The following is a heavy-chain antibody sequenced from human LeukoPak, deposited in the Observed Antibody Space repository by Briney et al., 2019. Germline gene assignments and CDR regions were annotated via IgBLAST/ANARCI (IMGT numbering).Heavy chain of an antibody. CDR2: ISSSSSTI. Sequence: GGSLRLSCAASGFTFSSYSMNWVRQAPGKGLEWVSYISSSSSTIYYADSVKGRFTISRDNAKNSLYLQMNSLRAEDTAVYYCARDRVTVPSTYYYYYYYMDVWGKGTTVTVSS. V-gene: IGHV3-48*01. D-gene: IGHD4-17*01. J-gene: IGHJ6*03. CDR3: ARDRVTVPSTYYYYYYYMDV. CDR1: GFTFSSYS.